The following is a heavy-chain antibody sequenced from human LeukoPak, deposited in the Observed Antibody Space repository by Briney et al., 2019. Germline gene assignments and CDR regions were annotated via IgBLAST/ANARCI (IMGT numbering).Heavy chain of an antibody. CDR3: ARVSYYDSSSYYSGWYFDL. V-gene: IGHV1-69*13. CDR2: IIPIFGTA. Sequence: GASVKVSCKASGGTFSSYAISWVRQAPGQGLEWMGGIIPIFGTANYAQKFQGRVTITADESTSTAYMELSSLRSEDTAVYYCARVSYYDSSSYYSGWYFDLWGRGTLVTVSS. CDR1: GGTFSSYA. J-gene: IGHJ2*01. D-gene: IGHD3-22*01.